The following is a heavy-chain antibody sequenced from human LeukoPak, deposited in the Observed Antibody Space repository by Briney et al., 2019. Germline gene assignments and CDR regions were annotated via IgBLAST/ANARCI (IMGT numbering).Heavy chain of an antibody. J-gene: IGHJ4*02. D-gene: IGHD3-10*01. Sequence: SETLSLTCTVSGDSISSSNYYWGWIRQPPGKGLQWIGNFYYSGSTYYNPSLKSRITISVDTSKNRFSLKLSSVTAADTAIYYCAGLYTSGSYYGYWGQGTLVTVSS. CDR2: FYYSGST. V-gene: IGHV4-39*01. CDR1: GDSISSSNYY. CDR3: AGLYTSGSYYGY.